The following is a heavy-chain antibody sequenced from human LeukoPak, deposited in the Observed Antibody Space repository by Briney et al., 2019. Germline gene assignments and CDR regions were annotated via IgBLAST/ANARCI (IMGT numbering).Heavy chain of an antibody. CDR2: IKQDGSEK. D-gene: IGHD6-13*01. CDR1: GFTFSSYW. CDR3: ARTPPGEQLEGLHDY. Sequence: GGSLRLSCAASGFTFSSYWMSWVRQAPGKGLEWVANIKQDGSEKYYVDSVKGRFTISRDNAKNSLYLQMNSLRAEDRAVYYCARTPPGEQLEGLHDYWGQGTLVTVSS. V-gene: IGHV3-7*01. J-gene: IGHJ4*02.